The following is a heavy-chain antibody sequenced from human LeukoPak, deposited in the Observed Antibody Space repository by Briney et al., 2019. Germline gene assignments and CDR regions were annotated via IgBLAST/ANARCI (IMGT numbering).Heavy chain of an antibody. V-gene: IGHV4-59*01. D-gene: IGHD5-12*01. Sequence: PSETLSLTCTVSGGSISSYYWSWIRQPPGRGLEWIGYIYYSGSTNYNPSLKSRVTISVDTSKNQFSLKLSSVTAADTAVYYCARAQTIVAFDYWGQGTLVTVSS. CDR2: IYYSGST. CDR1: GGSISSYY. CDR3: ARAQTIVAFDY. J-gene: IGHJ4*02.